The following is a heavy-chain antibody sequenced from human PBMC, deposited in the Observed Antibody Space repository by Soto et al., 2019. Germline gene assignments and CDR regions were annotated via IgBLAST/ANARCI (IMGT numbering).Heavy chain of an antibody. CDR1: GFTFSSYS. Sequence: GGSLRLSCAASGFTFSSYSMNWVRQAPGKGLEWVSAISGSGANTYYADSVKGRFTISRDNSKNMLYLQMNSLRDEDTAVYYCANGRFLEWLLPDNWFDPWGQGTLVTVSS. D-gene: IGHD3-3*01. V-gene: IGHV3-23*01. CDR2: ISGSGANT. J-gene: IGHJ5*02. CDR3: ANGRFLEWLLPDNWFDP.